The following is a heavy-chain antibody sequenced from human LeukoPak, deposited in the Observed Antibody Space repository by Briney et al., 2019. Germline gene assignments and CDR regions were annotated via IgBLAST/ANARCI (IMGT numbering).Heavy chain of an antibody. CDR1: GYTFTSYG. J-gene: IGHJ6*02. V-gene: IGHV1-18*01. CDR3: ARSIEVILDYYGMDV. D-gene: IGHD3-16*02. Sequence: ASVKVSCKASGYTFTSYGISWVRQAPGQGLEWMGWIGTYDGDTNFAQRVEGRVTLTIDTSTNTAYMELRSLRSDDTAMYYCARSIEVILDYYGMDVWGQGTTVTVSS. CDR2: IGTYDGDT.